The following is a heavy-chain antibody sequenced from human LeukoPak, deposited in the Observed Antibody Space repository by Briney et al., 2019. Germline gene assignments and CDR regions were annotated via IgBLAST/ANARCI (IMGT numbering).Heavy chain of an antibody. Sequence: PSETLSLTCTVSGGSISSYYWSWIRQPPGKGLEWIGYIYYSGSTNYNPSLKSRVTISVDKSKNQFSLKLSSVTAADTAVYYCARGYGSGSYLGYWGQGTLVTVSS. J-gene: IGHJ4*02. CDR2: IYYSGST. CDR1: GGSISSYY. D-gene: IGHD3-10*01. CDR3: ARGYGSGSYLGY. V-gene: IGHV4-59*12.